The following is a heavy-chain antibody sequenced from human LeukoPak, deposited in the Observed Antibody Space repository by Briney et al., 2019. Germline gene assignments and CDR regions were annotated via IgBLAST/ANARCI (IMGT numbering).Heavy chain of an antibody. V-gene: IGHV3-23*01. Sequence: GGSLRLSCAASGFTFSNHGMNWVRQAPGKGLEWVSGISPSGDITYYADSVKGRFTISRDNSKNTLYLQMNSLKTEDTAVYYCTRGTVTTGYYMDVWGKGTTVTVSS. CDR3: TRGTVTTGYYMDV. J-gene: IGHJ6*03. D-gene: IGHD4-17*01. CDR2: ISPSGDIT. CDR1: GFTFSNHG.